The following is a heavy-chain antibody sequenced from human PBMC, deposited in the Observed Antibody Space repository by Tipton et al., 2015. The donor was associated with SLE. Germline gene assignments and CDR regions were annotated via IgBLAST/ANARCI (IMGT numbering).Heavy chain of an antibody. D-gene: IGHD3-10*01. CDR3: ARLPYGSGNYYHEGY. J-gene: IGHJ4*02. Sequence: QLVQSGAEVRKPGESLKISCKTSGYTFTNYWIGWVRQMPGKGLDWMGIIYPGDSDTRYSPSFQGQVTISADKSISTAYLQWSSLKASDTAVYYCARLPYGSGNYYHEGYWGQGTLVTVS. V-gene: IGHV5-51*03. CDR2: IYPGDSDT. CDR1: GYTFTNYW.